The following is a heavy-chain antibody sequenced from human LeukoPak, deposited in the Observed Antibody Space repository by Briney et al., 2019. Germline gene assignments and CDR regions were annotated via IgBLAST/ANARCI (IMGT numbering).Heavy chain of an antibody. CDR3: ARDDIRAGWDVVVTATDY. CDR2: VSSTSSFI. V-gene: IGHV3-21*01. CDR1: GFTFSSYS. D-gene: IGHD2-21*02. J-gene: IGHJ4*02. Sequence: GGSLRLSCAASGFTFSSYSINWVRQAPGKGLEWVSCVSSTSSFIYYADSVKGRFTISRDNAKNSLYLQMNSLRAEDTAVYYCARDDIRAGWDVVVTATDYWGQGTLVTVSS.